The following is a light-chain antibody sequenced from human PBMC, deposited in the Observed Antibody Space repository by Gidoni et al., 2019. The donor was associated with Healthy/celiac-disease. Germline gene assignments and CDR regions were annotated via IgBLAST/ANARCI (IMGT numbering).Light chain of an antibody. CDR3: QQYNNWPWT. CDR1: QSINSC. V-gene: IGKV3-15*01. Sequence: IVLTHSPATLSVSPGERPTLSCRASQSINSCLAWYQQKPGHAPRLLIYGASTRATGIPARFSGSGSGTEFTLTISSLQAEDFAVYYCQQYNNWPWTFGQGTKVEIK. J-gene: IGKJ1*01. CDR2: GAS.